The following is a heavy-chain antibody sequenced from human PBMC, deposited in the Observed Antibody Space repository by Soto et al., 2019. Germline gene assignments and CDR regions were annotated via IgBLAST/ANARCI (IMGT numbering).Heavy chain of an antibody. Sequence: QVQLVESGGGVVQPGRSLRLSCAASGFTFSSYAMHWVRQAPGKGLEWVAVISYDGSNKYYADSVKGRFTISRDNSKNTLYLQMNSLRAEDTAVYYCARRSFLELFLDYWGQGTLVTVSS. V-gene: IGHV3-30-3*01. CDR3: ARRSFLELFLDY. D-gene: IGHD1-7*01. CDR1: GFTFSSYA. J-gene: IGHJ4*02. CDR2: ISYDGSNK.